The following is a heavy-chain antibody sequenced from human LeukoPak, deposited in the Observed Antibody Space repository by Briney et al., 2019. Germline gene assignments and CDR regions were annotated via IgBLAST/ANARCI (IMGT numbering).Heavy chain of an antibody. J-gene: IGHJ3*02. D-gene: IGHD3-10*01. Sequence: SQTLSLTCTVSGGSISSGDYYWSWIRQPPGKGLEWIGSIYYSGSTYYNPSLKSRVTISVDTSKNQLSLKLSSVTAADTAVYYCASGPYGPGPGHAFDIWGQGTMVTVSS. V-gene: IGHV4-30-4*08. CDR1: GGSISSGDYY. CDR3: ASGPYGPGPGHAFDI. CDR2: IYYSGST.